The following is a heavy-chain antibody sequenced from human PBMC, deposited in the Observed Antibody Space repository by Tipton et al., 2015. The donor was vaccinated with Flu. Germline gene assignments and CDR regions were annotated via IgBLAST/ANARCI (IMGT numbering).Heavy chain of an antibody. J-gene: IGHJ4*02. CDR1: GDSMGTYS. D-gene: IGHD3-22*01. CDR3: ARAPYSDYDTSGSSFDY. CDR2: INYNGGT. V-gene: IGHV4-59*01. Sequence: TLSLTCTVSGDSMGTYSWSWIRQPPGKGLEWIGFINYNGGTDYNPSLKSRVTISVDTSKNQFSLRLSSATAADTAVYYCARAPYSDYDTSGSSFDYWGQGTLVTVSS.